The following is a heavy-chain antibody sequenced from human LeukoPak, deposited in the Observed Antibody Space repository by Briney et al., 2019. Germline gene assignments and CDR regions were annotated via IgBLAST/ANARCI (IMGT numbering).Heavy chain of an antibody. Sequence: GASVKVSCKASGGTFSSYAISWVRQAPGQGLEWMGGIIPIFGTANYAQKFQGRVTITADESTSTAYMELSSLRSDDTAVYYCARGGTLAPAKPAPARPYNWFDPWGQGTLVTVSS. CDR2: IIPIFGTA. D-gene: IGHD2-2*01. CDR1: GGTFSSYA. J-gene: IGHJ5*02. V-gene: IGHV1-69*13. CDR3: ARGGTLAPAKPAPARPYNWFDP.